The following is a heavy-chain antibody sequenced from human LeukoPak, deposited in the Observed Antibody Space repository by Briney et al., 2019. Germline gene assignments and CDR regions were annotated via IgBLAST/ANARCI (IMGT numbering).Heavy chain of an antibody. Sequence: SETLSLTCNVSGGSISSYSWSWIRQPPGKGLDWIGYIYDSGYTKYNPSLKSRVAISRDPSDYQFSLKLSSVTAADTAVYYCARAGYSYGIDAFDIWGQGALVTVSS. V-gene: IGHV4-59*13. CDR2: IYDSGYT. CDR1: GGSISSYS. CDR3: ARAGYSYGIDAFDI. J-gene: IGHJ3*02. D-gene: IGHD5-18*01.